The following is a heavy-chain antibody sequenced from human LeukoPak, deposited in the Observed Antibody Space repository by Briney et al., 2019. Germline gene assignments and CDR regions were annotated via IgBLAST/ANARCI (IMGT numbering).Heavy chain of an antibody. CDR3: ARVAVDYYDSSGYYY. CDR1: GYTFTGYY. Sequence: GASVKVSCKASGYTFTGYYMHWVRQAPGQGLEWMGWINPNSGGTNYAQKFQGRVTMTRDTSISTAYMELSRLRSDDTAVYYCARVAVDYYDSSGYYYWGQGTLVTVSS. J-gene: IGHJ4*02. D-gene: IGHD3-22*01. CDR2: INPNSGGT. V-gene: IGHV1-2*02.